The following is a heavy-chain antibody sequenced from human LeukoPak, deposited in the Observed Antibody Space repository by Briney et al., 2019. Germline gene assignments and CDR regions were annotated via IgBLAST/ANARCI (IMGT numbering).Heavy chain of an antibody. V-gene: IGHV3-43*01. J-gene: IGHJ4*02. CDR3: ARARGLYFDY. CDR1: GFTFDDHT. Sequence: GGSLRLSCAASGFTFDDHTMHWVRLPPGKSLEWVSLISWDGGGTFYADSVKGRFTISRDNSKNSLYLQLNSLRTEDTALYYCARARGLYFDYWGQGTLVTVSS. CDR2: ISWDGGGT.